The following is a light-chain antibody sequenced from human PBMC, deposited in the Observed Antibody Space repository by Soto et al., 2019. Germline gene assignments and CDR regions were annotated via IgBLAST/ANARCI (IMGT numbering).Light chain of an antibody. Sequence: EIVLTQSPATLSLSPGERATLSCRASQGVSSLAWYQQKPVQATRLLIYDASNRATGIPARFTGSGSGTDFTLTISSLEPEDFAVYYCKQRSDWPGTFGQGTKVEIK. J-gene: IGKJ1*01. CDR3: KQRSDWPGT. V-gene: IGKV3-11*01. CDR1: QGVSS. CDR2: DAS.